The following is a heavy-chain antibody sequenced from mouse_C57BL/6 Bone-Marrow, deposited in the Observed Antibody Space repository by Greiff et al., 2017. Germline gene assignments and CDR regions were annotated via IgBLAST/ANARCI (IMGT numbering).Heavy chain of an antibody. J-gene: IGHJ1*03. Sequence: QVQLKQPGAELVKPGASVKLSCKASGYTFTSYWMHWVKQRPGRGLEWIGRIDPNSGGTKYNEKFKSKATLTVDKPSSTAYMQLSSLTSEDSAVYYCARGRDSNYPDWYFDVWGTGTTVTVSS. V-gene: IGHV1-72*01. CDR3: ARGRDSNYPDWYFDV. D-gene: IGHD2-5*01. CDR1: GYTFTSYW. CDR2: IDPNSGGT.